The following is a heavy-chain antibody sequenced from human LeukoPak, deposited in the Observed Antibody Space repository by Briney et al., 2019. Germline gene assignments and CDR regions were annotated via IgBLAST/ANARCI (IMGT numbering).Heavy chain of an antibody. CDR1: GFTFSEYY. V-gene: IGHV3-11*01. Sequence: GGSLRLSCAASGFTFSEYYMSWIRQAPGKGLEWVSYISSSGSTIYYADSVKGRFTISRDNAKNSLYLQMNSLRAEDTAVYYCARDSYGSGSYCDEIDYWGQGTLVTVSS. J-gene: IGHJ4*02. CDR3: ARDSYGSGSYCDEIDY. D-gene: IGHD3-10*01. CDR2: ISSSGSTI.